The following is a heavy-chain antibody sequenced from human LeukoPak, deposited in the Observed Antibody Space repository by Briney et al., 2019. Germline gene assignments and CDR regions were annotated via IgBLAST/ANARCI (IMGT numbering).Heavy chain of an antibody. V-gene: IGHV3-53*01. CDR2: IYSGGST. D-gene: IGHD4-23*01. J-gene: IGHJ4*02. CDR1: GFTVSSNY. CDR3: ARGALDYGGNLRGLDY. Sequence: PGGSVRLSCAASGFTVSSNYMSWVRQAPGKGLEWVSVIYSGGSTYYADSVKGRFTISRDNSKNTLYLQMNSLRAEDTAVYYCARGALDYGGNLRGLDYWGQGTLVTVSS.